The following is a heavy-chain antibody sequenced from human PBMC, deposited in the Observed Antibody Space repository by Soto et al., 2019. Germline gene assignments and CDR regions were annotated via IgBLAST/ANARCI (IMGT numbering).Heavy chain of an antibody. V-gene: IGHV1-69*04. CDR2: IIPILGIA. D-gene: IGHD3-22*01. CDR1: GGTFSSYT. Sequence: ASVKVSCKASGGTFSSYTISWVRQAPGQGLEWMGRIIPILGIANYAQKFQGRVTITADKSTSTAYMELSSLRSEDTAVYYCARDRHYYDSSGYFVYYGMDVWGQGTTVTVSS. J-gene: IGHJ6*02. CDR3: ARDRHYYDSSGYFVYYGMDV.